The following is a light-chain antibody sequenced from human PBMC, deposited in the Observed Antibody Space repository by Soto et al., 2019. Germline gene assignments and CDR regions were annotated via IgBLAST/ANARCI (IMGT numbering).Light chain of an antibody. J-gene: IGKJ1*01. CDR3: QQYETFSGT. Sequence: DIRLTKSPPSLSASVGDTVTVTCRASQSVSGWLAWYQQKPGEAPKLLIYDASALPRGVPSRFSGSGSGTKFTLTIASLQPDDFATYYCQQYETFSGTFGPGTMVDIK. CDR1: QSVSGW. V-gene: IGKV1-5*01. CDR2: DAS.